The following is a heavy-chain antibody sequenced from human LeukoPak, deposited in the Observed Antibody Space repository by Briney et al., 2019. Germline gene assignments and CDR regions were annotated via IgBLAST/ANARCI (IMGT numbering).Heavy chain of an antibody. J-gene: IGHJ4*02. CDR2: IKQNGSEI. D-gene: IGHD2-8*01. Sequence: GGSLRLSCVASGLTFSSYWMTWVRQAPGKGLEWVANIKQNGSEISYVDSVKGRFTISRDNAKNSVYLQMDNVGAEDTAVYYCADPGVGFWDQGTLVTVSS. CDR3: ADPGVGF. CDR1: GLTFSSYW. V-gene: IGHV3-7*01.